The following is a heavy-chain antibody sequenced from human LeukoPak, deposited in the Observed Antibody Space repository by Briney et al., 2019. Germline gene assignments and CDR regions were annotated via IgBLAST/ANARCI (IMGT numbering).Heavy chain of an antibody. D-gene: IGHD5-24*01. V-gene: IGHV3-21*01. CDR1: EFIFSSYS. Sequence: GGSLRLSCAASEFIFSSYSMNWVRQAPGKGLEWVSSISSSTTYIYYADSVKGRFTISRDSAKNSLYLQMDSLRAEDTAVYYCARDKRQERWPDYWGQGTLVTVSS. J-gene: IGHJ4*02. CDR3: ARDKRQERWPDY. CDR2: ISSSTTYI.